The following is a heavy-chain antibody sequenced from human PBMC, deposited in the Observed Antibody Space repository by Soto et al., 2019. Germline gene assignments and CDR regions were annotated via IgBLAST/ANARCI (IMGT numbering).Heavy chain of an antibody. Sequence: SETLSLTCTVSGGSIRSGVYFWAWVRQPPGKALEWIGSIYYSGSTYYNPSLRSRVTMSVDTSRHQFPLSMNSVTATDTAVYYCAIAVAGTSGWFDPWGQGTLVTVSS. J-gene: IGHJ5*02. D-gene: IGHD6-19*01. CDR2: IYYSGST. CDR1: GGSIRSGVYF. CDR3: AIAVAGTSGWFDP. V-gene: IGHV4-39*02.